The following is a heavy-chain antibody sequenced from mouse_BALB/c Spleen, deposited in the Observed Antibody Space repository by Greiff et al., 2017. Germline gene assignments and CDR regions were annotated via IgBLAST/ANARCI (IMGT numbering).Heavy chain of an antibody. Sequence: QVQLQQSAAELARPGASVKMSCKASGYTFTSYTMHWVKQRPGQGLEWIGYINPSSGYTEYNQKFKDKTTLTADKSSSTAYMQLSSLTSEDSAVYYCARLFGYVDFDYWGQGTTLTVSS. CDR1: GYTFTSYT. J-gene: IGHJ2*01. D-gene: IGHD2-2*01. CDR2: INPSSGYT. V-gene: IGHV1-4*02. CDR3: ARLFGYVDFDY.